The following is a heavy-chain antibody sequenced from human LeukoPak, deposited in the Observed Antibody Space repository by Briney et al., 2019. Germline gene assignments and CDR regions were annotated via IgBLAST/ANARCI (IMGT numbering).Heavy chain of an antibody. V-gene: IGHV4-38-2*01. CDR2: IYYSGST. J-gene: IGHJ4*02. Sequence: PSETLSLTCAVSGYSISSGYYWGWIRQPPGKGLEWIGSIYYSGSTYYNPSLKSRVTISVDTSKNQFSLKLSSVTAADTAVYYCAMVATTTNPPQRPFDYWGQGTLVTVSS. D-gene: IGHD2-21*02. CDR3: AMVATTTNPPQRPFDY. CDR1: GYSISSGYY.